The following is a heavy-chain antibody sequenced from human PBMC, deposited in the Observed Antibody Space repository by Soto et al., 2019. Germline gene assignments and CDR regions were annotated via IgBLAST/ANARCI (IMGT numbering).Heavy chain of an antibody. CDR3: ARDRPRYSYGEFYYYYGMDV. Sequence: ASVKVSCKASGYTFTSYYMHWVRQAPGQGLERIGIINPSGGSTSYAQKFQGRVTMTRDTSTSTVYMELSSLRSEDTAVYYCARDRPRYSYGEFYYYYGMDVWGQGTTVTVSS. CDR2: INPSGGST. D-gene: IGHD5-18*01. J-gene: IGHJ6*02. CDR1: GYTFTSYY. V-gene: IGHV1-46*01.